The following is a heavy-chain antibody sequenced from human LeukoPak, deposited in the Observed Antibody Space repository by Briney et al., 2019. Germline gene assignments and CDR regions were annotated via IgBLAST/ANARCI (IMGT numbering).Heavy chain of an antibody. D-gene: IGHD5-18*01. V-gene: IGHV3-11*01. CDR3: ARRGYRSKYFDY. CDR2: ISSGGDTM. CDR1: GFTFSDYY. J-gene: IGHJ4*02. Sequence: PGGSLRLSCAASGFTFSDYYMSWIRQAPGKGLEWVSYISSGGDTMYYADSVKGRFAISRDNAKTSLYLQMNSLRAEDTAIYYCARRGYRSKYFDYWGQGTLVTVSS.